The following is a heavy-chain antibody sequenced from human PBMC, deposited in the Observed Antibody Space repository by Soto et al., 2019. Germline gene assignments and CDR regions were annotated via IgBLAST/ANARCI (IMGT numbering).Heavy chain of an antibody. CDR3: ARAAIRCDAFDI. V-gene: IGHV4-30-2*01. J-gene: IGHJ3*02. D-gene: IGHD3-3*01. Sequence: SETLSLTCAVSGGSISSGGYSWSWIRQPPGKGLEWIGYIYHSGSTYYNPSLKSRVTISVDRSKNQFSLKLSSVTAADTAVYYCARAAIRCDAFDIWGQGTMVTGS. CDR1: GGSISSGGYS. CDR2: IYHSGST.